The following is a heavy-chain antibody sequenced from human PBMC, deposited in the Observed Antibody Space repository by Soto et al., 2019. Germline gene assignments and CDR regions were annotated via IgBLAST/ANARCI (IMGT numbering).Heavy chain of an antibody. Sequence: SETLSLTCTVSGGSISSNNYYWVWVRQPPGKGLEWIGSIYYSGSTYYNPSLKSRVTISVDTSKNQFSLKLSSVTAADTAVYYCARGSHCSSTSCYHRKNWFDPWGQGTLVTVSS. CDR2: IYYSGST. CDR3: ARGSHCSSTSCYHRKNWFDP. CDR1: GGSISSNNYY. J-gene: IGHJ5*02. V-gene: IGHV4-39*07. D-gene: IGHD2-2*01.